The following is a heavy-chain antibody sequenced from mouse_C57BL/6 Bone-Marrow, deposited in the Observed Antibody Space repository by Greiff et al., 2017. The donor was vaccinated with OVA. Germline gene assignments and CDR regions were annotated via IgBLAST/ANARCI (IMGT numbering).Heavy chain of an antibody. CDR2: IRNKANGYTT. V-gene: IGHV7-3*01. J-gene: IGHJ2*01. CDR1: GFTFTDYY. CDR3: ARLRGYFDY. Sequence: EVMLVESGGGLVQPGGSLSLSCAASGFTFTDYYMSWVRQPPGKALEWLGFIRNKANGYTTEYSASVKGRFTISRDNSQSILYLQMNALRAEDGATYYCARLRGYFDYWGQGTTLTVSS.